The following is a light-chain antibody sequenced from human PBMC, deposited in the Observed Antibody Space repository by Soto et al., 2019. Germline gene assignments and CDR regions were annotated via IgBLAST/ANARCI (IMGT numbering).Light chain of an antibody. V-gene: IGLV2-14*03. CDR1: SSDVGGSNF. J-gene: IGLJ1*01. CDR2: DVA. Sequence: QSVLTQPASVSDSPGQSITISCTGTSSDVGGSNFVSWYQQHPGKPPKLIIYDVANRPSGVSNRFSGSKSGSTASLIISRHQTEDEAYYYCVSYTSSTTYVFGTGTKLTVL. CDR3: VSYTSSTTYV.